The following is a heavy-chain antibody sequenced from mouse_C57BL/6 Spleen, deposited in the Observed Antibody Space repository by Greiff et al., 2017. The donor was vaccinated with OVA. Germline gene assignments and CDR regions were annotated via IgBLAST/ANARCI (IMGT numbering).Heavy chain of an antibody. CDR2: ICPGSGST. D-gene: IGHD4-1*01. CDR1: GYTFTSYW. V-gene: IGHV1-55*01. J-gene: IGHJ1*03. CDR3: ARTGTHWYLDV. Sequence: QVQLKQPGAGLVQPGASVKMSCKASGYTFTSYWITWVQQRPGQGLEWIGDICPGSGSTKYNEKFSSKATLTVATSSSPASMQISSLTAEGSAVYCGARTGTHWYLDVWGKGTTVTVSS.